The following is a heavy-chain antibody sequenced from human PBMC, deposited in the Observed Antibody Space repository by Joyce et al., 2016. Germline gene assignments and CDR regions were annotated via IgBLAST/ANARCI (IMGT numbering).Heavy chain of an antibody. Sequence: QVNLVQSGAEVKKPGASVKVSCKASGYSFSDSYIHWVRQAPGQGLQWMGRSNPDTGYTIYAQKFQGRVTLTRDTFISTVYMEVSRLRSDDTAVYFCARGPMPPYAFDVWGQGTLVTVST. CDR1: GYSFSDSY. CDR3: ARGPMPPYAFDV. V-gene: IGHV1-2*06. D-gene: IGHD2-2*01. J-gene: IGHJ3*01. CDR2: SNPDTGYT.